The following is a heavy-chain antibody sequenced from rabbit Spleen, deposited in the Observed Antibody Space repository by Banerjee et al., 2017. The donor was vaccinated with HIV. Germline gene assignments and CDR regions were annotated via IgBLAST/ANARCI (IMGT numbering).Heavy chain of an antibody. J-gene: IGHJ6*01. CDR1: GFSFSSAYF. D-gene: IGHD7-1*01. Sequence: QPGASLTLTCTASGFSFSSAYFVSWVRQAPGKGLQWIACIYAGSSGSTYYASWAKGRFTISKTSSTTVTLQMTSLTVADTATYFCARDTGTSFSSYGMDLWGQGTLVTVS. CDR3: ARDTGTSFSSYGMDL. V-gene: IGHV1S40*01. CDR2: IYAGSSGST.